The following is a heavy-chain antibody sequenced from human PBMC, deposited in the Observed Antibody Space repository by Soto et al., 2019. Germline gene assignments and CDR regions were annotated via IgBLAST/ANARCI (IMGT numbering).Heavy chain of an antibody. D-gene: IGHD3-10*01. CDR3: ARSTSGNYYGMDV. J-gene: IGHJ6*02. V-gene: IGHV2-70*11. CDR2: IDWDDDK. Sequence: TLSLTCSVSSGSINSGGYYWSWIRQPPGKALEWLARIDWDDDKYYSTSLKTRLTISKDTSKNQVVLTMTNMDPVDTATYYCARSTSGNYYGMDVWGQGTTVTVSS. CDR1: SGSINSGGYY.